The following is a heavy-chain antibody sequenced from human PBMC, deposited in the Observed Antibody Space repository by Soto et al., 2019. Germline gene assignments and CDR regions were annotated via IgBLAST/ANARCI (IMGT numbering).Heavy chain of an antibody. V-gene: IGHV3-30*03. J-gene: IGHJ2*01. CDR3: ARDGWGSNWYFDL. CDR2: ISYDGKQT. CDR1: YR. D-gene: IGHD3-16*01. Sequence: YRMHWVRQAPGKGLEWVAVISYDGKQTYYADSVKGRFTISKDKSKRTLFLQMNSLRVDDTAVYYCARDGWGSNWYFDLWGRGTLVTVSS.